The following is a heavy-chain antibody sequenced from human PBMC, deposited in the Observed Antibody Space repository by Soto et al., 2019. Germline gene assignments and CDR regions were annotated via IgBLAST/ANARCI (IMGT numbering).Heavy chain of an antibody. Sequence: ASVKVSCKASGGTFSSYAISWVRQAPGQGLEWMGGIIPIFGTANYAQKFQGRVTITADESTSTAYMELSSLRSEDTAVYYCARELDYYYGSGSSYGMDVWGQGTTVTVSS. CDR3: ARELDYYYGSGSSYGMDV. D-gene: IGHD3-10*01. V-gene: IGHV1-69*13. J-gene: IGHJ6*02. CDR1: GGTFSSYA. CDR2: IIPIFGTA.